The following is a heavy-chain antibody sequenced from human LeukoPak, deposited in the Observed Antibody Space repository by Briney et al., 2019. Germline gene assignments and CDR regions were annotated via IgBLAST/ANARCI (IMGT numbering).Heavy chain of an antibody. J-gene: IGHJ6*03. CDR1: GYSFSSYW. D-gene: IGHD4-17*01. Sequence: GESLKISCKGSGYSFSSYWIGWVRQMPGEGLEWMGTIYPGDSDTRYNPSFQGQVTISADKSINTAYLQWSSLKASDTAMFYCARQRTTVNDYHYYMYVWGKGTTVTVSS. CDR2: IYPGDSDT. CDR3: ARQRTTVNDYHYYMYV. V-gene: IGHV5-51*01.